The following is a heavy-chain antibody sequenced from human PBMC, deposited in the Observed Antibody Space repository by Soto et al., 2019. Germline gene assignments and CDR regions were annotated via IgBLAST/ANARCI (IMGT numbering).Heavy chain of an antibody. J-gene: IGHJ4*02. CDR1: GFTFSSYG. CDR2: IWYDGSNK. Sequence: QPGGSLRLSCAASGFTFSSYGMHWVRQAPGKGLEWVAVIWYDGSNKYYADSVKGRFTISRDNSKNTLYLQMNSLRAEDTAVYYCARAMGRDYGPIFDYWGQGTLVTVSS. D-gene: IGHD4-17*01. V-gene: IGHV3-33*01. CDR3: ARAMGRDYGPIFDY.